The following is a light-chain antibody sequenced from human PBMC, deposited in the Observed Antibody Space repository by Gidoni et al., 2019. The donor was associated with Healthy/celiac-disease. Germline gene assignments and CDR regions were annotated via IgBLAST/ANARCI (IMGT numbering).Light chain of an antibody. CDR3: QQYNNWPPKYT. V-gene: IGKV3-15*01. CDR2: GAS. Sequence: EIVMTQSPATLSVSPGERATLSCRASQSVSSNLAWYQQKPGQDPRLLIYGASTRATGIPARFSGSGSGTEFTLTISSLQSEDFAVYYCQQYNNWPPKYTFXQXTKLEIK. CDR1: QSVSSN. J-gene: IGKJ2*01.